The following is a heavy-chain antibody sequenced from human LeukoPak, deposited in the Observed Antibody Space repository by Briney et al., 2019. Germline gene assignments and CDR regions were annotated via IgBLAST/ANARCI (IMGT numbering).Heavy chain of an antibody. V-gene: IGHV3-21*05. Sequence: PGGSLRLSCAASGFTFSSYSMNWVRQAPGKGLEWVSYISSSSSYIYYADSVKGRFTISRDNAKNSLYLQMNSLRAEDTAVYYCARDESGESELDYWGQGTLVTVSS. CDR2: ISSSSSYI. CDR1: GFTFSSYS. D-gene: IGHD1-26*01. J-gene: IGHJ4*02. CDR3: ARDESGESELDY.